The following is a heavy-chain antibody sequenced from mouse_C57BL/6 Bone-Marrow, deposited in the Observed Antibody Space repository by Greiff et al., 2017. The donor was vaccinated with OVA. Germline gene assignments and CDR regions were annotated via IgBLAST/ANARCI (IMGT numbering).Heavy chain of an antibody. CDR2: IDPETGGT. Sequence: VQLQQSGAELVRPGASVTLSCKASGYTFTDYEMHWVKQTPVHGLEWIGAIDPETGGTAYNQKFKGKAILTADKSSSTAYMELRSLTSEDSAVYYCREGYDYSYWYFDVWGTGTTVTVSS. CDR1: GYTFTDYE. J-gene: IGHJ1*03. CDR3: REGYDYSYWYFDV. D-gene: IGHD2-4*01. V-gene: IGHV1-15*01.